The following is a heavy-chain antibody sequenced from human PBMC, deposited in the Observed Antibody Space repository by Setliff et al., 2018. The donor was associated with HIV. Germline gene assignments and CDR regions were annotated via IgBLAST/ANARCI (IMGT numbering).Heavy chain of an antibody. CDR3: ARLANWGGSFEI. CDR2: IYFSGTS. Sequence: SETLSLTCTVSGGSLDGGSYYWSWIRQPAGKGLEWIGHIYFSGTSNNNPSLKRRATISVDTSKNQFSLDLSSVTAADTAVYYCARLANWGGSFEIWGPGKMVTVSS. D-gene: IGHD7-27*01. J-gene: IGHJ3*02. V-gene: IGHV4-61*10. CDR1: GGSLDGGSYY.